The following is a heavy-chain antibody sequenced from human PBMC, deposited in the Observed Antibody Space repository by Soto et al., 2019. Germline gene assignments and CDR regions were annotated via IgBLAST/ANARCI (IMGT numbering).Heavy chain of an antibody. CDR1: GYSFSNYA. J-gene: IGHJ4*02. D-gene: IGHD6-19*01. V-gene: IGHV1-3*01. Sequence: GASVKVSCKASGYSFSNYAMQWVRQAPGQRLEWMGWINAGDGNTVYSQKFQDRITISRDTSASTAYMELSSLRSEDTAVYYCGRRDGIAVAGILDYWGQGTLVTVSS. CDR2: INAGDGNT. CDR3: GRRDGIAVAGILDY.